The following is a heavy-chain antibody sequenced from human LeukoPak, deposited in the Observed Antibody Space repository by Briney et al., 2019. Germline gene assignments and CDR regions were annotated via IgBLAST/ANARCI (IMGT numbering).Heavy chain of an antibody. J-gene: IGHJ4*02. D-gene: IGHD1-26*01. CDR3: ARTSLGAFGY. V-gene: IGHV2-70*04. Sequence: SGPALVKPTPTLTLTCTFSGFSLSTSGMRVSRIRQPPVKALEWLARIDWDDDKFYSTSLKTRLTISKDTSKNEVVLTMTNMDPVDTATYYCARTSLGAFGYWGQGTLVTVSS. CDR1: GFSLSTSGMR. CDR2: IDWDDDK.